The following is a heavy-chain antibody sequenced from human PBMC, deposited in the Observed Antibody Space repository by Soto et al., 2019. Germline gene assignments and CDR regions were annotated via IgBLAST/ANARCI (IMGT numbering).Heavy chain of an antibody. CDR2: MYYSGSA. CDR1: GGSISSISDY. J-gene: IGHJ6*03. D-gene: IGHD3-16*02. V-gene: IGHV4-39*01. CDR3: ARVLMGVFVNYYYYYMDV. Sequence: SETLSLTCTVSGGSISSISDYWGWIRQPPGKGLEWIGSMYYSGSAYYNPSLERRVTISVDTSKNQFSLKLASVTAADTAVYYCARVLMGVFVNYYYYYMDVWGKGTTVTVSS.